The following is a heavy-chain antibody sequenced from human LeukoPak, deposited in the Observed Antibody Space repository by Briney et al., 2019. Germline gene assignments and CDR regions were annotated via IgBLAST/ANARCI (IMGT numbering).Heavy chain of an antibody. CDR3: ARGISRITMIVQHFDAFDI. Sequence: SETLSLTCTDPGGSISSYYWSWIRQPPGKGLEWIGHIYYSGSTNYNPSLQSRVTISLDTTKNRFYLKLKSVTAADTAVYYCARGISRITMIVQHFDAFDIWGQGTMVTVSS. J-gene: IGHJ3*02. D-gene: IGHD3-22*01. CDR2: IYYSGST. V-gene: IGHV4-59*01. CDR1: GGSISSYY.